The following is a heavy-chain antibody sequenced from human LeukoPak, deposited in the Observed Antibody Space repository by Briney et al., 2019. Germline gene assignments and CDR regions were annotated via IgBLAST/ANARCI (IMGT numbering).Heavy chain of an antibody. CDR2: IYYSGST. CDR1: GGSISSSSYY. Sequence: SETLSLTCTVSGGSISSSSYYWGWIRQPPGKGLEWIGSIYYSGSTYYNPSLKSRVTISVDTSKNQFSLKLSSVTAADTVVYYCARPSTAMVIDYWGQGTLVTVSS. CDR3: ARPSTAMVIDY. D-gene: IGHD5-18*01. V-gene: IGHV4-39*01. J-gene: IGHJ4*02.